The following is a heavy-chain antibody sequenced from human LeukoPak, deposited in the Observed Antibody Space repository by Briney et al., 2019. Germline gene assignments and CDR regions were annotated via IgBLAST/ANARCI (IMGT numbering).Heavy chain of an antibody. CDR1: GGSISTYY. V-gene: IGHV4-59*01. CDR3: ARDCSSTSCYDY. CDR2: IYYSGST. J-gene: IGHJ4*02. D-gene: IGHD2-2*01. Sequence: SETLSLTCTVSGGSISTYYWSWIRQPPGKGLEWIGYIYYSGSTNYNPSLKSRVTISVDTSKNQFSLKLSSVTAADTAVYYCARDCSSTSCYDYWGQGTLVTVSS.